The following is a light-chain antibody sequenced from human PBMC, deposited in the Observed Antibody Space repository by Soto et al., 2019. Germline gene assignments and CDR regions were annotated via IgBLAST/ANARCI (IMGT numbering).Light chain of an antibody. Sequence: IQMTHSPSSLSASVGDRVTITCRSSQDIRKDLAWYQQKPGKAPQILIYGASTVQTGVASRFSGSGTGTDFTFTISRLQPEDIATYYCQQYENLPTFGQGTRLEI. CDR3: QQYENLPT. J-gene: IGKJ5*01. CDR2: GAS. V-gene: IGKV1-33*01. CDR1: QDIRKD.